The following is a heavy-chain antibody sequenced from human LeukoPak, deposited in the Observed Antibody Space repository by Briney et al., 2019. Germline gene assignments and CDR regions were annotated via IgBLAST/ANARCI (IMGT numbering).Heavy chain of an antibody. D-gene: IGHD3-22*01. CDR1: GASISSSSYY. V-gene: IGHV4-39*07. J-gene: IGHJ4*02. CDR3: ARERTMTSFDY. Sequence: PSETLSLTCTVSGASISSSSYYWGWLRQPPGKGLEWIGSVYYSGNTYYNPSLKSRVTISVDTSKNQFSLNLNSVTAADTAVYYCARERTMTSFDYWGQGTLVTVSS. CDR2: VYYSGNT.